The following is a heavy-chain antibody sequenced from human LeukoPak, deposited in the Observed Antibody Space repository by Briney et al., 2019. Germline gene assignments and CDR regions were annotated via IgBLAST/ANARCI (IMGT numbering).Heavy chain of an antibody. D-gene: IGHD3-22*01. Sequence: SETLSLTCAVYGGSFSGYYWSWIRQPPGKGLEWIGEINHSGSTNYNPSLKSRVTISVDTSKNQFSLKLSSVTAADTAVYYCARRKGVRGVSTMRTAGAFDIWGQGTMVTVSS. J-gene: IGHJ3*02. V-gene: IGHV4-34*01. CDR1: GGSFSGYY. CDR2: INHSGST. CDR3: ARRKGVRGVSTMRTAGAFDI.